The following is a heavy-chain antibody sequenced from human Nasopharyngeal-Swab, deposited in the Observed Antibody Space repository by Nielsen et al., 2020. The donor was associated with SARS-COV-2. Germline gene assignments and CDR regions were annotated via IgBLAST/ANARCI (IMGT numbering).Heavy chain of an antibody. Sequence: GESLKISCAASGFPLSHYYMTWVRQPPGKGLECVSNIKQDGSEQFYADSVKGRFTISRDNAKNSLYLQMDSLRADDTAVYYCARESVVTGMDDATDIWGQGTMVTVS. CDR1: GFPLSHYY. J-gene: IGHJ3*02. D-gene: IGHD2-21*02. CDR3: ARESVVTGMDDATDI. CDR2: IKQDGSEQ. V-gene: IGHV3-7*04.